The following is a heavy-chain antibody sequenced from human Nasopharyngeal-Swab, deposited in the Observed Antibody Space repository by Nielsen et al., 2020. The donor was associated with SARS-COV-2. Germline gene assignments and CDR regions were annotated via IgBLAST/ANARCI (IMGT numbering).Heavy chain of an antibody. Sequence: GGSLRLSCAASGFTFDDYAMYWVRQAPAKGLDWVSGISWNGNIRGHADSVEGRFTISRDNAKSSLYLQMNSLRVEDTALYYCARENNWEALRYFDLWGRGTLVTVSS. V-gene: IGHV3-9*01. CDR3: ARENNWEALRYFDL. CDR2: ISWNGNIR. J-gene: IGHJ2*01. D-gene: IGHD1-20*01. CDR1: GFTFDDYA.